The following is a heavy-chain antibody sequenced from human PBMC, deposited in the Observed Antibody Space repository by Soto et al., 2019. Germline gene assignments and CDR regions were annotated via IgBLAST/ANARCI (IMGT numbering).Heavy chain of an antibody. CDR3: ASEMNTVTIWAAFDI. V-gene: IGHV1-69*06. J-gene: IGHJ3*02. D-gene: IGHD4-17*01. CDR1: GGTFSSYA. Sequence: SVKVSCKASGGTFSSYAISWVRQAPGQGLEWMGGIIPIFGTANYAQKFQGRVTITADKSTSTAYMELSSLRSEDTAVYYCASEMNTVTIWAAFDIWGQGTMVTVSS. CDR2: IIPIFGTA.